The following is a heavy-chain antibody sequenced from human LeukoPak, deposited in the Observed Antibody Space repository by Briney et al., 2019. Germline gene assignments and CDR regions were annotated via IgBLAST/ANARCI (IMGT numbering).Heavy chain of an antibody. V-gene: IGHV1-8*01. Sequence: ASVTVSCKASGYTFTSYDINWVRQATGQGLEWMGWMNPNSGNTGYAQKFQGRVTMTRNTSISTAYMELSSFSSEDTAMYYCARGRFPLYCGGDCYRAGWFDPWGQGTLVTVSS. J-gene: IGHJ5*02. CDR2: MNPNSGNT. CDR1: GYTFTSYD. CDR3: ARGRFPLYCGGDCYRAGWFDP. D-gene: IGHD2-21*01.